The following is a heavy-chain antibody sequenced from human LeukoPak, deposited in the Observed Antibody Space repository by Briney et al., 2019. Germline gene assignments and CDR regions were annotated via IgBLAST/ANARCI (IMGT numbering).Heavy chain of an antibody. CDR3: ARGLSVVTGLYYYYGMDV. D-gene: IGHD4-23*01. Sequence: GGSLRLSCAASGLSFTDYYMSWIRQAPGKGLEWVSSISSSSSYIYYADSVKGRFTISRDNAKNSLYLQMNSLRAEDTAVYYCARGLSVVTGLYYYYGMDVWGQGTTVTVSS. V-gene: IGHV3-11*06. J-gene: IGHJ6*02. CDR2: ISSSSSYI. CDR1: GLSFTDYY.